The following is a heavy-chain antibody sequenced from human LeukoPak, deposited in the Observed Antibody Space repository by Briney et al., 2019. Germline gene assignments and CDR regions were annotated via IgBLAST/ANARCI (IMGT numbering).Heavy chain of an antibody. CDR2: IGSSGSTI. D-gene: IGHD3-10*01. V-gene: IGHV3-48*03. CDR3: ARDLGYYHGSGSHFPLQY. CDR1: GFTFSSYE. Sequence: GGSLRLSCAASGFTFSSYEMNWVRQAPGKGLEWVSYIGSSGSTIYYADSVKGRFTISRDNAGNSLYLQMNSLRAEDTAVYYCARDLGYYHGSGSHFPLQYWGPGTRVTVSA. J-gene: IGHJ4*02.